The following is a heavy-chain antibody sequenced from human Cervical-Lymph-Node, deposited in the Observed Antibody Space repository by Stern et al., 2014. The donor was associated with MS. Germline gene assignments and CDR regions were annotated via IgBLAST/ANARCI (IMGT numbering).Heavy chain of an antibody. CDR1: GGSVRSDDHY. D-gene: IGHD6-13*01. Sequence: QVQLQESGPGLVKPSQTLSLTCSVSGGSVRSDDHYWSWIRQPPGKGLEWIGYIYYNGATYYNPSLKSRLAISVDTSNNRFSLNLRSVTVADTAVYYCARAFLIAAPPSVDYWGQGILVTVSS. V-gene: IGHV4-30-4*01. J-gene: IGHJ4*02. CDR3: ARAFLIAAPPSVDY. CDR2: IYYNGAT.